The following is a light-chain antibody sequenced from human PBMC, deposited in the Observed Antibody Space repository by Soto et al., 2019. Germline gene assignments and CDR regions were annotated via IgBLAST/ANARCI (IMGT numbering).Light chain of an antibody. CDR1: QSISSY. Sequence: DIQMTQSPSSLSASVGDRVTITCRASQSISSYLNWFQQKPGKAPELLIYATSNLESGVPSRFSGSGSGTDFTLTISSLQPEDFAIYFCQQGYSTPTFGGGTKVDIK. CDR3: QQGYSTPT. CDR2: ATS. V-gene: IGKV1-39*01. J-gene: IGKJ4*01.